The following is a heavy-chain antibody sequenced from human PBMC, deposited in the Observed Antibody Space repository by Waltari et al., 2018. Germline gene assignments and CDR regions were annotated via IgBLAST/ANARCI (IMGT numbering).Heavy chain of an antibody. V-gene: IGHV1-3*01. CDR1: GYTFSSYP. CDR3: ARGEHGGFDY. D-gene: IGHD3-16*01. Sequence: QVQLVQSGAEVKKPGASVKVSRKASGYTFSSYPIHWVRQAPGQRLEWMGWINGGSGKIKYSQTFQGRLTMTRDTSATTGYMELSSLRSGDTAIYYCARGEHGGFDYWGQGTLVTVSS. CDR2: INGGSGKI. J-gene: IGHJ4*02.